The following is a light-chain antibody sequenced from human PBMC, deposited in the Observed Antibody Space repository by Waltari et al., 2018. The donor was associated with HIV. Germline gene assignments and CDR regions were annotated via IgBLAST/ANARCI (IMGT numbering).Light chain of an antibody. V-gene: IGLV1-51*01. Sequence: QSVLTPPPSVSAAPGQKVPIPCSGSTPTLGNHYVSWYQRLPGTAPKLLIYDNSERPSGIPDRFSGSKSGTSATLGITGLQTGDEADYYCGTWDSSLSAVVFGTGTKVTVL. CDR1: TPTLGNHY. CDR2: DNS. J-gene: IGLJ1*01. CDR3: GTWDSSLSAVV.